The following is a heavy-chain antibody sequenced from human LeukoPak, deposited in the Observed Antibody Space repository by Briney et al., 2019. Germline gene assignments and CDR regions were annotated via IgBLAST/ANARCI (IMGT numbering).Heavy chain of an antibody. CDR1: GGSISSYY. J-gene: IGHJ2*01. CDR2: IYYSGST. D-gene: IGHD3-9*01. CDR3: ARDQPYYDILTGYYPDWYFDL. Sequence: SETPSLTCTVSGGSISSYYWSWIRQPPGKGLEWIGYIYYSGSTNYNPSLKSRVTISVDTSKNQFSLKLSSVTAADTAVYYCARDQPYYDILTGYYPDWYFDLWGRGTLVTVSS. V-gene: IGHV4-59*01.